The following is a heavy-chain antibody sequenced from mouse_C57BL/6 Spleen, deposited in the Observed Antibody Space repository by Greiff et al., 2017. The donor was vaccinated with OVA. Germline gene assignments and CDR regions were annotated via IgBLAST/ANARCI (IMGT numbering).Heavy chain of an antibody. J-gene: IGHJ3*01. CDR2: INPYNGDT. V-gene: IGHV1-20*01. D-gene: IGHD2-5*01. Sequence: VQLQQSGPELVKPGDSVKISCKASGYSFTGYFMNWVMQSHGKSLEWIGRINPYNGDTFYNQKFKGKATLTVDKSSSTAHMELRSLTSEDSAVYYCAASYYSNYPCAYWGQGTLVTVSA. CDR1: GYSFTGYF. CDR3: AASYYSNYPCAY.